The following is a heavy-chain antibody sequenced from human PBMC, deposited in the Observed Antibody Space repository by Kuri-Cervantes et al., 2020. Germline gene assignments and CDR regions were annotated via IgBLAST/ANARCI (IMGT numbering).Heavy chain of an antibody. CDR2: ITPFNGNT. J-gene: IGHJ5*02. Sequence: SVKVSCKASGYTFTYRYLHWVRQAPGQALEWMGWITPFNGNTNYAQKFQDRVTITTDESTSTAYMGLSSLRSEDTAVYYCARGRVSFMGDGYNWFDPWGQGTLVTVSS. CDR3: ARGRVSFMGDGYNWFDP. CDR1: GYTFTYRY. D-gene: IGHD5-24*01. V-gene: IGHV1-45*02.